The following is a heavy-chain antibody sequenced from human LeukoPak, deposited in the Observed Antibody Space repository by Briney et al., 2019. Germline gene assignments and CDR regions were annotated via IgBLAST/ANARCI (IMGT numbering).Heavy chain of an antibody. CDR1: GFTFSSYS. CDR3: ARDPTKIIAVAGNWFDP. V-gene: IGHV3-21*01. J-gene: IGHJ5*02. Sequence: GGSLRLSCAASGFTFSSYSMNWVRQAPGKGLEWVSSISSSSSYIYYADSVKGRFTISRDNAKNSLYLQMNSLRAEDTAVYYCARDPTKIIAVAGNWFDPWGQGTLVTVSS. CDR2: ISSSSSYI. D-gene: IGHD6-19*01.